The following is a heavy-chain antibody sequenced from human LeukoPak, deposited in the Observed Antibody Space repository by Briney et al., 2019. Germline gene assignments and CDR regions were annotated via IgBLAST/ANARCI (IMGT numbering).Heavy chain of an antibody. D-gene: IGHD1-26*01. Sequence: SETLSLTCTVSGGSISSSSYYWGWIRQPPGKGLEWIGSIYYSGSTYYNPSLKSRVTISVDTSKNQFSLKLSSVTAADTAVYYCARAKKRSGRSRNFYLDVWGKGTTVTVSS. J-gene: IGHJ6*03. CDR2: IYYSGST. CDR3: ARAKKRSGRSRNFYLDV. CDR1: GGSISSSSYY. V-gene: IGHV4-39*01.